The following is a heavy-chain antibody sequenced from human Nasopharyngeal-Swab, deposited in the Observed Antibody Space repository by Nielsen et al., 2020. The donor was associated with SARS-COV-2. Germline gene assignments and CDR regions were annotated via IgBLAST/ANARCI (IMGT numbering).Heavy chain of an antibody. J-gene: IGHJ4*02. CDR3: ANLYSSRENY. CDR1: GFIFNSYW. Sequence: LSLTCAASGFIFNSYWMNWVRQAPGKGLEWVANINQDGSEKDYVDSVKGRFTISRDNAKKSLSLQMNSLRAEDTAVYYCANLYSSRENYWGQGILVTVSS. V-gene: IGHV3-7*02. CDR2: INQDGSEK. D-gene: IGHD6-13*01.